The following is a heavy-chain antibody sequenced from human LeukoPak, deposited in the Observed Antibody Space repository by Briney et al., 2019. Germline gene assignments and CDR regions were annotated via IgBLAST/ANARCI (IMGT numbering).Heavy chain of an antibody. CDR2: IYPGDSDT. D-gene: IGHD1-26*01. CDR1: GYRFTAYW. V-gene: IGHV5-51*01. Sequence: GESLKISCEGSGYRFTAYWIGWVRQVPGKGLEWMGIIYPGDSDTRYSPSFEGQVTISADKSISTAYLQWSSLEASDTAMYYCASRTGSYYPFDSWGQGTLVTVSS. CDR3: ASRTGSYYPFDS. J-gene: IGHJ4*02.